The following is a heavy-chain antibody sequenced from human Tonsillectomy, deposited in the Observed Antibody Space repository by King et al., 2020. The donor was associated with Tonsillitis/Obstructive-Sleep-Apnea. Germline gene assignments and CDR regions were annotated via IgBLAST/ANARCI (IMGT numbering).Heavy chain of an antibody. CDR2: IDWDDDK. J-gene: IGHJ2*01. CDR3: ARTLTTVTTHWYVDL. D-gene: IGHD4-17*01. V-gene: IGHV2-70*11. Sequence: TLKESGPALVKPTQTLTLTCTFSGFPLSTSGMCVSWMRQPPGKALEWLARIDWDDDKYYSTSLKTRLTISKDTSKNQVVLTMTNMDPVDTATYYCARTLTTVTTHWYVDLWGRGTLVTVSS. CDR1: GFPLSTSGMC.